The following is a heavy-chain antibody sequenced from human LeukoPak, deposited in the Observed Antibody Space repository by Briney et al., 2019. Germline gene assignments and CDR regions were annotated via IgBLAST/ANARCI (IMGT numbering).Heavy chain of an antibody. V-gene: IGHV3-23*01. CDR3: AKDLAAKGY. D-gene: IGHD2-15*01. Sequence: GGSLILSCAASGFTFSNYAMNWVRQAPGKGLEWVSAISGSGGTTYYADSVKGRFTISRVNSKNTLFLQTNSLRAEDTAVYYCAKDLAAKGYWGQGTLVTVSS. J-gene: IGHJ4*02. CDR1: GFTFSNYA. CDR2: ISGSGGTT.